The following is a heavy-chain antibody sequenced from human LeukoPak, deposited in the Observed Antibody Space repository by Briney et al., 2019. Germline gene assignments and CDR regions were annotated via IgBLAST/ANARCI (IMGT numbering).Heavy chain of an antibody. CDR2: ISGSSRYT. Sequence: PGGSLRLSCAASGFTFSDYYMSWIRQAPGKGLEWVAYISGSSRYTDYADSVKGRFTISRDNAKKSLYLQMSSLRAEDTAVYYCARGKDSPGYWGQGTLVTVSS. CDR3: ARGKDSPGY. D-gene: IGHD3/OR15-3a*01. V-gene: IGHV3-11*06. CDR1: GFTFSDYY. J-gene: IGHJ4*02.